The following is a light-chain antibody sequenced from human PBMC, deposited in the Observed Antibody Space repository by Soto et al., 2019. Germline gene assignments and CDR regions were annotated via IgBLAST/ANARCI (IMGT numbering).Light chain of an antibody. CDR2: GAS. CDR3: QQYKNWPPIT. V-gene: IGKV3-15*01. Sequence: EIAMTPFPATPSVSTEERATLSCRASQSVSSNLAWYQQKPGQAPRLLIYGASTRATGIPARFSGSGSGTEFTLTISSLQSEDFAVYYCQQYKNWPPITFGQGTRLEIK. J-gene: IGKJ5*01. CDR1: QSVSSN.